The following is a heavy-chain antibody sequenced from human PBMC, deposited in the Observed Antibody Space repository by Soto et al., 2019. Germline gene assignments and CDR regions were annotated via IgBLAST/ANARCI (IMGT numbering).Heavy chain of an antibody. CDR2: INTDGSST. D-gene: IGHD2-21*01. CDR3: VRDSYISGYYYGMDV. V-gene: IGHV3-74*01. J-gene: IGHJ6*02. Sequence: PGGSLRLSCAASGFTFSNYWMHWFRQAPGKGLVWVSRINTDGSSTSYADSVKGRFTFSRDNAKNTLYLQMNSLRAEDTAVYFCVRDSYISGYYYGMDVWGQGTTVTVSS. CDR1: GFTFSNYW.